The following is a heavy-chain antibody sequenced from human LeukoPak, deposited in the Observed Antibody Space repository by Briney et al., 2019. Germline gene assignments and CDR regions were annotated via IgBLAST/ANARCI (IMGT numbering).Heavy chain of an antibody. Sequence: SETLSLTCTVSGGSISSSYSYWSWIRQPPGKGLEWIGNIYYSGSTYYSPSLTSRVTVSVDTSGNQFSLKLSSVTAADTAVYYCARDHSIAPYYYGVDVWGQGTTVTVSS. CDR1: GGSISSSYSY. V-gene: IGHV4-39*07. J-gene: IGHJ6*02. CDR3: ARDHSIAPYYYGVDV. D-gene: IGHD2/OR15-2a*01. CDR2: IYYSGST.